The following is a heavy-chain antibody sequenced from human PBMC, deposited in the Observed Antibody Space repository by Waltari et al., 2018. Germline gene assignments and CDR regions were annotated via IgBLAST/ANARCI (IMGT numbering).Heavy chain of an antibody. V-gene: IGHV1-46*01. Sequence: VQLVQSGAEVKKPGASVKISCKASGYTFSTYHIHWVRQAPGQGPEWMGVINPSGGSTSYAQNFQGRVTVTRDTSTNTVYMELTSLRSEDTAVYYCARERARGVILGYFQHWGQGTLLTVSA. CDR3: ARERARGVILGYFQH. D-gene: IGHD3-10*01. CDR2: INPSGGST. J-gene: IGHJ1*01. CDR1: GYTFSTYH.